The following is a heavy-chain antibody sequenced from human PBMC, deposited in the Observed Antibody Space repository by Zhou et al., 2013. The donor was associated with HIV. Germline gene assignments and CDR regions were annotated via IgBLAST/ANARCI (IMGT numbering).Heavy chain of an antibody. Sequence: QVQLVQSGAEVKKPGASVKVSCKASGYTFTGYYMHWVRQAPGQGLEWMGRIIPIFGTANYAQKFQGRVTITADESTSTAYMELSSLRSEDTAVYYCASPSAKQQQLPFDYWGQGTLVTVSS. CDR1: GYTFTGYY. CDR2: IIPIFGTA. V-gene: IGHV1-69*18. CDR3: ASPSAKQQQLPFDY. D-gene: IGHD6-13*01. J-gene: IGHJ4*02.